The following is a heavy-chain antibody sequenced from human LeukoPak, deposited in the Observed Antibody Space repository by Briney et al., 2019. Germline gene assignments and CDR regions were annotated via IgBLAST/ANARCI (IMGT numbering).Heavy chain of an antibody. CDR2: IRYDGSNK. Sequence: PGGSLRLSCAASGFTFSSYGIRWVRQAPGKGLEWVAFIRYDGSNKYYADSVKGRFTISRDNSKNTLYLQMNSLRAEDTAVYYCAKGEGFYGDYEGYWGQGNLVTVSS. J-gene: IGHJ4*02. D-gene: IGHD4-17*01. CDR3: AKGEGFYGDYEGY. CDR1: GFTFSSYG. V-gene: IGHV3-30*02.